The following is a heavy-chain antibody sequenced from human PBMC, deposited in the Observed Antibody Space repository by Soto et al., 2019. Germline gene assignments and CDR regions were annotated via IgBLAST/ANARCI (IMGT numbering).Heavy chain of an antibody. CDR1: GFTFSSYS. J-gene: IGHJ4*02. Sequence: EVQLVESGGGLVKPGGSLRLSCAASGFTFSSYSMNWVRQAPGKGLEWVSSISSSSSYTYYADSVKGRFTISRDNAKNSLYLQMNSLRAEDTAVYYCARDPTVGGYAFYYWGQGTLVTVSS. CDR2: ISSSSSYT. D-gene: IGHD5-12*01. V-gene: IGHV3-21*01. CDR3: ARDPTVGGYAFYY.